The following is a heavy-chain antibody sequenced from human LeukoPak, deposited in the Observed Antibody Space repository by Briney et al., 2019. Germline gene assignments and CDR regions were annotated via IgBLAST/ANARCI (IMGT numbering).Heavy chain of an antibody. Sequence: PGRSLRLSCAASGFTFSSYGMHWVRQAPGKGLECVAVISYDGSNKYYADSAKGRFTVSRDNSKNTLYLQMNSLRAEDTAVYYCARYSGSYEVNYYYYYGMDVWGQGTTVTVSS. V-gene: IGHV3-30*03. CDR1: GFTFSSYG. J-gene: IGHJ6*02. CDR3: ARYSGSYEVNYYYYYGMDV. D-gene: IGHD1-26*01. CDR2: ISYDGSNK.